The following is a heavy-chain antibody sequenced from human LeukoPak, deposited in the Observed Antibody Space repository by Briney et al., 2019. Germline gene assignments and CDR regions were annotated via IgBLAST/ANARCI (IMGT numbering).Heavy chain of an antibody. D-gene: IGHD4-17*01. CDR2: ISSSTSTI. Sequence: GGSLRLSCAASGFTFSSYTMNWVRQAPGKRLEWVSSISSSTSTIHYADSVKGRFTIFRDNAKNSLYLQMNSLRAEDTAVYFCARDYYGDYYFDYWGQGTLVIVSS. V-gene: IGHV3-48*01. CDR1: GFTFSSYT. J-gene: IGHJ4*02. CDR3: ARDYYGDYYFDY.